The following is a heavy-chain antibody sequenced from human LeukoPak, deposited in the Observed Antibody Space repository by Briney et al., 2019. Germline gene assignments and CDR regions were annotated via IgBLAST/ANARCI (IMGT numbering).Heavy chain of an antibody. CDR2: ISYDGSNK. J-gene: IGHJ6*03. CDR1: GFTFSSYA. V-gene: IGHV3-30*04. Sequence: GGSLRLSCAASGFTFSSYAMHWVRQAPGKGLEWVAVISYDGSNKYYADSVKGRFTISRDNSKNTLYLQMNNLRAEDTAVYYCATEGGGTYMDVWGKGTTVTISS. CDR3: ATEGGGTYMDV. D-gene: IGHD1-1*01.